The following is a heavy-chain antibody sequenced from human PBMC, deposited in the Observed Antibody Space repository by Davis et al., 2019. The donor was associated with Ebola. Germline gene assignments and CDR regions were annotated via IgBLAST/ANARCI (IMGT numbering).Heavy chain of an antibody. CDR3: ASPHQIRAKRCFDS. Sequence: PSETLSLTCAVYGGSFSDYYWSWIRQPPGEGLEWLGEINHRGITKYNPSLESRVTISIETSNNQFSLKMTYVTAADTDVYYCASPHQIRAKRCFDSWGQGTLVTVSS. D-gene: IGHD2-2*01. V-gene: IGHV4-34*01. CDR1: GGSFSDYY. J-gene: IGHJ4*02. CDR2: INHRGIT.